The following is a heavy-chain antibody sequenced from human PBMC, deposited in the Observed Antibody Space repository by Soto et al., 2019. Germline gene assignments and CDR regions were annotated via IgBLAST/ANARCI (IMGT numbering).Heavy chain of an antibody. CDR1: GFTFSSYA. Sequence: PWGSLRLSCSASGFTFSSYAMHWVRQAPGKGLEYVSAISSNGSSIYYADSVKGRFTISRDNAKNSLYLQMNSLRDEDTAVYYCARDRWQWLAGARNNWFDPWGQGTMVTVSS. CDR2: ISSNGSSI. V-gene: IGHV3-64*04. CDR3: ARDRWQWLAGARNNWFDP. D-gene: IGHD6-19*01. J-gene: IGHJ5*02.